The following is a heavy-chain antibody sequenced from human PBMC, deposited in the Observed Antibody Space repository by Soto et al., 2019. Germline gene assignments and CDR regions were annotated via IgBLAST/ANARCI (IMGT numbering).Heavy chain of an antibody. V-gene: IGHV1-69*01. CDR2: IVHLYGTT. J-gene: IGHJ6*02. CDR1: GLTFSNYA. Sequence: QVQLVQSGAEVKKPGSSVKVSCESSGLTFSNYAISWVRQAPGQGPEWMGGIVHLYGTTNYAQKIQGRVTLTADESTCTVYMELSSLTYEDTAVYFCARGLTEGYFGVEVWGQGTTVTVSS. CDR3: ARGLTEGYFGVEV.